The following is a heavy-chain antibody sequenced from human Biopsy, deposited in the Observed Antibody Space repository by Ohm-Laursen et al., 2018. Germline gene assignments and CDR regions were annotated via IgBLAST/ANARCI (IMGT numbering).Heavy chain of an antibody. CDR3: VAYPSSGFFENNDDFAMDV. Sequence: SSVKVSCKASGGTFTNHAVGWVRQAPGQGLEWMGGIITVSETAGYAEGFQGRVTITADVTTTTAYMDLSGLRSEDTAVYYCVAYPSSGFFENNDDFAMDVWGQGTTVIVSS. CDR2: IITVSETA. V-gene: IGHV1-69*01. CDR1: GGTFTNHA. J-gene: IGHJ6*02. D-gene: IGHD6-19*01.